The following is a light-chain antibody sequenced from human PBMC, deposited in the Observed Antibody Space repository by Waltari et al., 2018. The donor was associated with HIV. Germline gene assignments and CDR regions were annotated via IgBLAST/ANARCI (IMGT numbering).Light chain of an antibody. Sequence: NFILTQPHSVSESPGKTVTISCTRSSGSIASNHVQWYQQRPGSAPTTVIYEDNQRPSGVPDRFSGSIDSSSNSASLTISGLKSEDEADYYCQSYDSSIWVFGGGTKLTVL. J-gene: IGLJ3*02. CDR3: QSYDSSIWV. CDR2: EDN. V-gene: IGLV6-57*04. CDR1: SGSIASNH.